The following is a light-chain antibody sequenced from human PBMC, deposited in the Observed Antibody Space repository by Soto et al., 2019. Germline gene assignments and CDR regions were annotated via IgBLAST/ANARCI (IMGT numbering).Light chain of an antibody. CDR1: QSVSSY. CDR3: QQSSNWPSLN. Sequence: EIVLTHSPATLSFSPVERATLSCRASQSVSSYLAWCQQKPGQAPRLLIYDASNRATGIPARFSGSGSGTDFTLTIRSLEPEDFAVYYCQQSSNWPSLNCGGGNTGDIK. CDR2: DAS. J-gene: IGKJ4*01. V-gene: IGKV3-11*01.